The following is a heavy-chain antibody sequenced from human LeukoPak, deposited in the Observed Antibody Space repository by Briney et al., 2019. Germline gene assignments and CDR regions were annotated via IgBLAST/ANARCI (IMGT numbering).Heavy chain of an antibody. V-gene: IGHV4-59*01. D-gene: IGHD2-15*01. J-gene: IGHJ5*02. Sequence: SETLSLTCTVSGGSISSYYWNWIRQPPGKGLEWLGYIHSSGNTRYNPSVRSRVTMSVDTSKNQFSLKLSSVTAADTAVYYCGRAGRYCSGGSCYGESWFDPWGQGTLVTVSS. CDR3: GRAGRYCSGGSCYGESWFDP. CDR1: GGSISSYY. CDR2: IHSSGNT.